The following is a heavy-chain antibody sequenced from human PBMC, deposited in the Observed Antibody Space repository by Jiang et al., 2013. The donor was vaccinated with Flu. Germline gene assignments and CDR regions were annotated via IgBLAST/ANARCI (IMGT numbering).Heavy chain of an antibody. CDR2: ISGSGGST. CDR3: AREGRGYSYGLDYYYYYGMDV. V-gene: IGHV3-23*01. D-gene: IGHD5-18*01. Sequence: VQLLESGGGLVQPGGSLRLSCAASGFTFSSYAMSWVRQAPGKGLEWVSAISGSGGSTYYADSVKGRFTISRDNSKNTLYLQMNSLRAEDTAVYYCAREGRGYSYGLDYYYYYGMDVWGQGTTVTVSS. J-gene: IGHJ6*02. CDR1: GFTFSSYA.